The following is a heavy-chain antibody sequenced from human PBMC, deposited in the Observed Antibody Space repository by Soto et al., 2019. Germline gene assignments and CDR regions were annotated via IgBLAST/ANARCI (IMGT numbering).Heavy chain of an antibody. CDR2: INAGNGNT. D-gene: IGHD2-2*01. CDR3: AAFIVVVPAAKSPYYYYYMDV. Sequence: ASVKVSCKASGYTFTSYAMHWVRQAPGQRLEWMGWINAGNGNTKYSQKFQGRVTITRDTSASTAYMELSSLRSEDTAVYYCAAFIVVVPAAKSPYYYYYMDVWGKGTTVTVSS. J-gene: IGHJ6*03. CDR1: GYTFTSYA. V-gene: IGHV1-3*01.